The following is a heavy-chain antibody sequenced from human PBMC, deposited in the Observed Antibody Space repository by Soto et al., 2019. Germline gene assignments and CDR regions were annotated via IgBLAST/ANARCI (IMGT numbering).Heavy chain of an antibody. V-gene: IGHV4-59*08. D-gene: IGHD4-17*01. Sequence: SETLSLTCTVSGGSISSYYWSWIRQPPGKGLEWIGYIYYSGSTNYNPSLKSRVTISVDTSKNQFSLKLSSVTAADTAVYYCARQPPYGDYVFDYWGQGTLVTVSS. J-gene: IGHJ4*02. CDR2: IYYSGST. CDR3: ARQPPYGDYVFDY. CDR1: GGSISSYY.